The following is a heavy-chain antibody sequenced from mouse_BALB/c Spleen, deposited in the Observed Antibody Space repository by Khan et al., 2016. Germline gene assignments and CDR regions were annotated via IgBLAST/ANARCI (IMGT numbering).Heavy chain of an antibody. J-gene: IGHJ4*01. CDR1: GYTFTNYG. CDR3: ARKGYGGAMDY. Sequence: QIQLVQSGPELMKPGETVKISCKASGYTFTNYGMNWVKQAPGKGLKWMGWINTYTGEPTYADDFKGRFAFSLETSASTAYLQINNLKNEDMATYFCARKGYGGAMDYWGQGTSVTVSS. V-gene: IGHV9-1*02. CDR2: INTYTGEP. D-gene: IGHD2-10*02.